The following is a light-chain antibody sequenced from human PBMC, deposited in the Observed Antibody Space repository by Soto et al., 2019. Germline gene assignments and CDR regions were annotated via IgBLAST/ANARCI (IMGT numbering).Light chain of an antibody. J-gene: IGLJ2*01. CDR3: SAYSSTSLVI. CDR2: DVT. CDR1: SSDVGGHDY. Sequence: QSVLTQPASVSGSPGQTITISCTGTSSDVGGHDYVSWYQQHPGRAPKLMIYDVTNRPSGISNRFSGSKSGNTASLTISGLQAEDEAAYYCSAYSSTSLVIFGGGTQLTVL. V-gene: IGLV2-14*03.